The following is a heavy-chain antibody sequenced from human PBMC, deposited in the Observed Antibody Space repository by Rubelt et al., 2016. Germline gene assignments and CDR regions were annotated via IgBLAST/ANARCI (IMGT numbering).Heavy chain of an antibody. J-gene: IGHJ4*02. CDR1: GGSISSYY. CDR3: ARLRDGTCMADY. D-gene: IGHD1-1*01. V-gene: IGHV4-59*01. Sequence: QVQLQESGPGLVKPSETLSLTCTVSGGSISSYYWSWIRQPPGKGLEWIGYIYYSGSTNYNPPRKSLVTISVDTSKNQFSLKLTSVSSAATAVYYCARLRDGTCMADYWGQGTLVTVSS. CDR2: IYYSGST.